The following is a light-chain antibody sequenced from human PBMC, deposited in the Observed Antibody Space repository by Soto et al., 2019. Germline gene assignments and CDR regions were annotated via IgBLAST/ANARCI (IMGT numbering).Light chain of an antibody. V-gene: IGKV1-5*03. J-gene: IGKJ1*01. Sequence: DIQMTQSPSTLSASVGDRVTITCRASQSISSWLPWYQQKPGKAPKLLIYKASTLQGGVPSRFSGSGSGTEFTLAISSLQPDDSATYYCQQYNDNWTFGQGTKVEIK. CDR2: KAS. CDR3: QQYNDNWT. CDR1: QSISSW.